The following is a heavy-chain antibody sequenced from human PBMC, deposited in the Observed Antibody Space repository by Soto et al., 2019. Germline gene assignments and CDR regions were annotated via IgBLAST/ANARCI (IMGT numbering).Heavy chain of an antibody. CDR3: ARDRSTYGGGGTGEVKENWFDP. CDR2: AYYSGST. J-gene: IGHJ5*02. V-gene: IGHV4-59*01. D-gene: IGHD3-3*02. CDR1: GGSISPYY. Sequence: SETAPLTSSVSGGSISPYYWSWLRQAPGQGLEWIGYAYYSGSTDYNPSLKSRVTMAVDTSKNQVSLKLNSVTTADTAVYYCARDRSTYGGGGTGEVKENWFDPWGPGTLVTVSA.